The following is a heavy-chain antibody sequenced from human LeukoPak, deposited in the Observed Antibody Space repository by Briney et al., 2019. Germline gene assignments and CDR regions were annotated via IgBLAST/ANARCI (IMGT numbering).Heavy chain of an antibody. D-gene: IGHD2-21*02. J-gene: IGHJ4*02. CDR3: ARDLPATASYTFDY. V-gene: IGHV3-21*06. Sequence: GGLGLSCAASGFTFSSYSMNWVRQAPGKGLEWVSSISSSSSYIYYADSVKGRFTISRDNAKNSLYLQMNSLRAEDTAVYYCARDLPATASYTFDYWGQGTLVTVSS. CDR2: ISSSSSYI. CDR1: GFTFSSYS.